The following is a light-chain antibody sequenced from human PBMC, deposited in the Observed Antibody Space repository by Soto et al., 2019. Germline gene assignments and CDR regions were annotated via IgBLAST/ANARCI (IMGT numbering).Light chain of an antibody. J-gene: IGKJ1*01. CDR2: DAS. Sequence: EKVMTQSPATLSVSPGERATLSCRASQSVSSNLAWYQQKPGQAPRLLIYDASTRATGIPARFSGSGSGTEFTLTISRLQSEDLALYYCQQYDDWPETFGQGTKVEIK. V-gene: IGKV3-15*01. CDR3: QQYDDWPET. CDR1: QSVSSN.